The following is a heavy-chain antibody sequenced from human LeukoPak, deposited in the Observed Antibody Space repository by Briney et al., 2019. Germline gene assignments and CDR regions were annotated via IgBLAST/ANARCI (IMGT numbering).Heavy chain of an antibody. CDR3: ARGHWTVDY. CDR2: INHSGST. Sequence: SETLSLTCAVYGGSFSGYYWSWIRQPPGKGLEWIGEINHSGSTNYNPSLESRVTISVDTSKNRFSLKLSSVTAADTAVYYCARGHWTVDYWGQGTLVTVSS. CDR1: GGSFSGYY. J-gene: IGHJ4*02. D-gene: IGHD1-1*01. V-gene: IGHV4-34*01.